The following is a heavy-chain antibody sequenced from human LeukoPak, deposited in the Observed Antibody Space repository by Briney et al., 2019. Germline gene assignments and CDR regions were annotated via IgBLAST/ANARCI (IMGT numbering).Heavy chain of an antibody. J-gene: IGHJ6*03. CDR3: ARENCSGGSCYSIYYYYYMDV. CDR2: IYYSGST. Sequence: SETLSLTCTVSGGSISSSSYYWGWIRQPPGKELEWIGSIYYSGSTYYNPSLKSRVTISVDTSKNQFSLKLSSVTAADTAVYYCARENCSGGSCYSIYYYYYMDVWGKGTTVTVSS. V-gene: IGHV4-39*07. CDR1: GGSISSSSYY. D-gene: IGHD2-15*01.